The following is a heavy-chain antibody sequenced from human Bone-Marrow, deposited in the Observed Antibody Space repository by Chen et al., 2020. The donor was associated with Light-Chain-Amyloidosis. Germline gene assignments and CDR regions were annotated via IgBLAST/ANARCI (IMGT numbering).Heavy chain of an antibody. Sequence: QVQLQQWGAGLLKPSETLSLTCAVYGGSFSGYYWSWIRQPPGKGLEWIGEINHSGSTNYNPSLKSRVTISVDTSKNQFSLNLSSVTAADTAVYYCARDSVYYDSSGYYYGYYFDYWGQGTLVTVSS. CDR2: INHSGST. D-gene: IGHD3-22*01. CDR3: ARDSVYYDSSGYYYGYYFDY. J-gene: IGHJ4*02. V-gene: IGHV4-34*01. CDR1: GGSFSGYY.